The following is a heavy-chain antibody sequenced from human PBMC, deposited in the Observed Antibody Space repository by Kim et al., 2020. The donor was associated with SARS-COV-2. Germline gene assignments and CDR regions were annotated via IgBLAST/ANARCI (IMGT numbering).Heavy chain of an antibody. D-gene: IGHD6-19*01. CDR3: ARDGWLPRRFDY. Sequence: TYAQGFAGRFVFSLDTSVRTAYLPVSSLEAEDTAVYYCARDGWLPRRFDYWGQGTLVTVSS. V-gene: IGHV7-4-1*02. J-gene: IGHJ4*02.